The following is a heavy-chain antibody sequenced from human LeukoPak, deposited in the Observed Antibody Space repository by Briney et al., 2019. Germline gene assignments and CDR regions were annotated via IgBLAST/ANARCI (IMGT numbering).Heavy chain of an antibody. CDR2: IYTSGST. CDR3: ARVRLYCSSTSCYDGYFDL. CDR1: GGSISNYY. J-gene: IGHJ2*01. Sequence: PSETLSLTCSVSGGSISNYYWSWIRQPAGKGLEWIGRIYTSGSTNYNPSLKSRVTMSVDTSKNQFSLKLSSVTAADTAVYYCARVRLYCSSTSCYDGYFDLWGRGTLVTVSS. V-gene: IGHV4-4*07. D-gene: IGHD2-2*01.